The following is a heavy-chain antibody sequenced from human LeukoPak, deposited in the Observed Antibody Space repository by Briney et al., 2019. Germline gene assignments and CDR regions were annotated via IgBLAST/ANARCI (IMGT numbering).Heavy chain of an antibody. V-gene: IGHV3-23*01. CDR2: IGGRDGST. CDR1: GFTFSSYG. CDR3: AKGHYYGSGSLDY. D-gene: IGHD3-10*01. Sequence: GGSLRLSCAASGFTFSSYGMSWVRQAPGKGLEWVSAIGGRDGSTYHADSVKGRFTISRDNSKNTLYVQMNSLRAEDTAVYYYAKGHYYGSGSLDYWGQGTLVTVSS. J-gene: IGHJ4*02.